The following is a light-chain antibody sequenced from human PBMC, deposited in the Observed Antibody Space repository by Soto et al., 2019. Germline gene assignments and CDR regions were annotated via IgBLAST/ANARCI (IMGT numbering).Light chain of an antibody. Sequence: QSVLTQPPSASGTPGQRVTISCSGSSSNIGSNFVYWYQQFPGTAPKLLIYRNNQRPSGVPDRFSGSKSGTSVSLAISGLRSDDEATYYCAAWDDTLDAQVFGGGTKLTVL. CDR2: RNN. J-gene: IGLJ3*02. CDR1: SSNIGSNF. CDR3: AAWDDTLDAQV. V-gene: IGLV1-47*01.